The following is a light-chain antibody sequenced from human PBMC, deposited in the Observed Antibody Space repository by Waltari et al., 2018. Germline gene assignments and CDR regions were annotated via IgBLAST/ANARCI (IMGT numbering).Light chain of an antibody. CDR3: QQRSNWPPRVT. J-gene: IGKJ3*01. Sequence: EIVLTQSPATLSLSPGERATLSCRASRSVSSYLAWYQQKPGQAPRLLIYDASKRATDIPARFSGSGSGTDFILTISSLEPEDFAVYYCQQRSNWPPRVTFGPGTKVDIK. V-gene: IGKV3-11*01. CDR1: RSVSSY. CDR2: DAS.